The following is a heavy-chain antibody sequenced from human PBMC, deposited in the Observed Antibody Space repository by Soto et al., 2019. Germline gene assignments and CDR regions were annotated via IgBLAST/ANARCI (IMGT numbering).Heavy chain of an antibody. CDR1: GGSVNTDYW. CDR3: ARGVSYRWVY. J-gene: IGHJ4*02. D-gene: IGHD3-16*02. V-gene: IGHV4-4*02. CDR2: DLHSGTT. Sequence: NPSETLSLTCAVSGGSVNTDYWWSGVRQPPGKGLGWIGEDLHSGTTNYIQSLTSRLTMSVDKSGNQVSLELNSVAAADTAVYYCARGVSYRWVYWGQGTLVTVSS.